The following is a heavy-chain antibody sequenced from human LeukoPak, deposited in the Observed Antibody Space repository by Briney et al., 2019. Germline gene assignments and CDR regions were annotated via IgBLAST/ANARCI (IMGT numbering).Heavy chain of an antibody. Sequence: GGSLRFSCAASGVTFSNYAMHWVRQAPGKGLDWVASISFDGANKDYADSVKGRFSISRDNSKGTLFLQMSSLRPDDTAVYYCAKEGQNGALFKYFGVDVWGQGTTVIVSS. CDR3: AKEGQNGALFKYFGVDV. V-gene: IGHV3-30*18. D-gene: IGHD3-10*01. CDR2: ISFDGANK. J-gene: IGHJ6*02. CDR1: GVTFSNYA.